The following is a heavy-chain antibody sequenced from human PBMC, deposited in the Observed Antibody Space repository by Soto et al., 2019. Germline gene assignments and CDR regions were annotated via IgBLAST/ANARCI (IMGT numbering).Heavy chain of an antibody. CDR1: GFTFSSYG. V-gene: IGHV3-30*18. Sequence: PGGSLRLSCAASGFTFSSYGMHWVRQAPGKGLEWVAVISYDGRNKYYADSVKGRFTISRDNSKNTLYPQMNSLRAEDTAVYYCAKDFFYEEQWPVDYWGQGTLVTVSS. CDR2: ISYDGRNK. CDR3: AKDFFYEEQWPVDY. J-gene: IGHJ4*02. D-gene: IGHD6-19*01.